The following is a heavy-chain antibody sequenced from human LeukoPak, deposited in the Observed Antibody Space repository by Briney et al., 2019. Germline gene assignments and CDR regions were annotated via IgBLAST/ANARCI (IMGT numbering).Heavy chain of an antibody. J-gene: IGHJ4*02. V-gene: IGHV3-7*01. D-gene: IGHD5-24*01. CDR2: IKQDGSEK. CDR3: ARDGYNEETDY. Sequence: GGSLRLSCAASGFTFSSYWMSWVRQAPGKGLEWVANIKQDGSEKYCVDSVKGRFTISRDNAKNSLYLQMNSLRAEDTAVYYCARDGYNEETDYWGQGTLVTVSS. CDR1: GFTFSSYW.